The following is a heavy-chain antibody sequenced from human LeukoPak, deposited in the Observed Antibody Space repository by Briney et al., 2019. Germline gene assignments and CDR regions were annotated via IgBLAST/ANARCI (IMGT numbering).Heavy chain of an antibody. J-gene: IGHJ5*02. V-gene: IGHV4-31*03. CDR2: IYYSGST. Sequence: SETLSLTCTVSGGSISSGGYYWSWIRQHPGKGLEWIGYIYYSGSTYYNPSLKSRVTISVDTSKNQFSLKLSSVTAADTAVYYCARARDNWFDPWGKGTLVTVSS. CDR1: GGSISSGGYY. CDR3: ARARDNWFDP.